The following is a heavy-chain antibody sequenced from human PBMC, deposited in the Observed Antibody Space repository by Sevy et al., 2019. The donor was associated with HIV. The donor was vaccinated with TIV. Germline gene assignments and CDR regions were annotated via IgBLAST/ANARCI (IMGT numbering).Heavy chain of an antibody. Sequence: SETQSLTCAVSGGSISSGGYSWSWIRQPPGKGLEWIGYIYDSGSTYYNPSLKSRVTISGDRSKNQFSLKLSSVTAADTAVYYCARYGSGNQAIDYWGQGTLVTVSS. CDR1: GGSISSGGYS. CDR2: IYDSGST. V-gene: IGHV4-30-2*01. D-gene: IGHD3-10*01. J-gene: IGHJ4*02. CDR3: ARYGSGNQAIDY.